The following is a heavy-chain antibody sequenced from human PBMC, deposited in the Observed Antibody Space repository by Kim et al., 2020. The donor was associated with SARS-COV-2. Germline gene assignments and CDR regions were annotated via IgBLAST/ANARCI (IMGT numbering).Heavy chain of an antibody. CDR1: GGSISSSSYY. CDR3: ARRGHDYGDFTTFPFD. D-gene: IGHD4-17*01. CDR2: IHYSGST. V-gene: IGHV4-39*01. Sequence: SETLSLTCTVSGGSISSSSYYWGWIRQPPGKGLEWIGSIHYSGSTYYNPSLKSRVTISVDTSKNQFSLKLSSVTAADTAVYYCARRGHDYGDFTTFPFD. J-gene: IGHJ4*01.